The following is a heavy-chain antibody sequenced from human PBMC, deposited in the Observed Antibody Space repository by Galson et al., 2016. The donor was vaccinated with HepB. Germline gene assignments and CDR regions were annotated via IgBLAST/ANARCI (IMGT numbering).Heavy chain of an antibody. D-gene: IGHD4-17*01. CDR2: INQDGSEK. Sequence: SLRLSCAASGFTFNFYLMSWVRQAPGMGLEWVANINQDGSEKSYMDSVKGRFTISRDNAKNSLYLQMNSLRAEDTAVYYCAKNFGDYVGDTFDMWGQGTMVTVSS. J-gene: IGHJ3*02. CDR1: GFTFNFYL. CDR3: AKNFGDYVGDTFDM. V-gene: IGHV3-7*01.